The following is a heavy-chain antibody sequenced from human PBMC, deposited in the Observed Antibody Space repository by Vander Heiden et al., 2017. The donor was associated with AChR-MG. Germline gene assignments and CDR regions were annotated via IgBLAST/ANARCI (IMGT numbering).Heavy chain of an antibody. J-gene: IGHJ5*02. CDR3: ARALGARNWFDP. Sequence: QVPLQVSAPGLVKPSEPLSLTCTVSGGSISSYYWSWIRQPPGKGLEWIGYIYYSGSTNYNPSLKSRVTISVDTSKNQFSLKLSSVTAADTAVYYCARALGARNWFDPWGKGTLVTVSS. CDR2: IYYSGST. CDR1: GGSISSYY. V-gene: IGHV4-59*01. D-gene: IGHD4-17*01.